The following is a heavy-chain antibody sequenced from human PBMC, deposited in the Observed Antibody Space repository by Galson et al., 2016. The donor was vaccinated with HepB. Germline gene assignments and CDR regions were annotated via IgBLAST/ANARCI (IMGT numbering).Heavy chain of an antibody. CDR1: GFTFSSFA. V-gene: IGHV3-30-3*01. Sequence: SLRLSCAASGFTFSSFAMHWVRQAPGQGQEWVAFISYDGNNNYYADSVKGRFTISRDNSKKTLYLKMNSLRAEDTAVYYCARGGRGELDYWGQGTVVTVSS. CDR3: ARGGRGELDY. CDR2: ISYDGNNN. D-gene: IGHD3-16*01. J-gene: IGHJ4*02.